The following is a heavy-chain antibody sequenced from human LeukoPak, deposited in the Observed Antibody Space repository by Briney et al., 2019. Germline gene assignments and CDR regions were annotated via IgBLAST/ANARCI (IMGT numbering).Heavy chain of an antibody. CDR1: GFTFSSYS. V-gene: IGHV3-21*01. J-gene: IGHJ4*02. D-gene: IGHD3-22*01. Sequence: GGSLRLSCAASGFTFSSYSMNWVRQAPGKGLEWVSSISSSSYIYYADSVKGRFTISRDNAKNSLYLQMNSLRAEDTAVYYCARDLGHYYDSSGYPYWGQGTLVTVSS. CDR2: ISSSSYI. CDR3: ARDLGHYYDSSGYPY.